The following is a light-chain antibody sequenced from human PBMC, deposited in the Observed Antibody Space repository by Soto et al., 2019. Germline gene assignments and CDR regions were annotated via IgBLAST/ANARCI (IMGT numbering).Light chain of an antibody. CDR2: GAS. V-gene: IGKV3-20*01. J-gene: IGKJ3*01. CDR3: QQYGTSPFT. CDR1: QSVYSTL. Sequence: EIVLTQSPGTLSLSPGERATLSCRASQSVYSTLLAWYQQKPGQAPRLLIYGASSRATGIPDRFSGSGSGTDFTLTIGSLEPEDFAVYYCQQYGTSPFTFGPGTRVDIK.